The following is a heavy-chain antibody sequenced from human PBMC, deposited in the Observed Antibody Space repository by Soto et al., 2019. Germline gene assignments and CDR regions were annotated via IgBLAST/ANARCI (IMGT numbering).Heavy chain of an antibody. CDR2: INPSGGST. D-gene: IGHD3-22*01. Sequence: GASVKVSCKASGYTFTSYYMHWVRQAPGQGLEWMGIINPSGGSTSYAQKFQGRVTMTRDTSTSTVYMELSSLRSEDTAVYYCARDSSYYYYDSSGHNWFDPWGQGTLVSVS. V-gene: IGHV1-46*01. CDR3: ARDSSYYYYDSSGHNWFDP. J-gene: IGHJ5*02. CDR1: GYTFTSYY.